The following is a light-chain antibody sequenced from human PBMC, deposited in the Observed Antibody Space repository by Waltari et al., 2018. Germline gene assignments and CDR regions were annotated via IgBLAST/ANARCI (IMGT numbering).Light chain of an antibody. CDR1: KWGANH. J-gene: IGLJ2*01. Sequence: SFELTQPTSVSVSPGQTASITCPGDKWGANHVCWYQQKPGQSPVAVIYQDNRRPSGIPERFSGSNSGNTATLTISGTQAMDEADYFCQAWDTTTGVFGGGTKLTVL. V-gene: IGLV3-1*01. CDR2: QDN. CDR3: QAWDTTTGV.